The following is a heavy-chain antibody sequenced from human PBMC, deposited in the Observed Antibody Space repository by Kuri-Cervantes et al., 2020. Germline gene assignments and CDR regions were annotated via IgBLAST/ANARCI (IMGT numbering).Heavy chain of an antibody. Sequence: GGSLRLSCAASGFTFSDYWMTWVRQAPGKGLEWVGNIKQDGSEKYYVDSVKGRFTISRDNSKNTLYLQMNSLRAEDTAVYYCARAYVDVTFDYWGQGTLVTVSS. CDR2: IKQDGSEK. CDR3: ARAYVDVTFDY. CDR1: GFTFSDYW. D-gene: IGHD2-21*02. J-gene: IGHJ4*02. V-gene: IGHV3-7*04.